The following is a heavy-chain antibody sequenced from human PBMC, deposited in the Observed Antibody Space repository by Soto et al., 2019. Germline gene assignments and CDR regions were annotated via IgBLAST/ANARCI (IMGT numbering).Heavy chain of an antibody. CDR3: AREGAYYDFWSGNGADY. CDR2: ISASGANT. D-gene: IGHD3-3*01. J-gene: IGHJ4*02. Sequence: GSLRLSCAASGVTFSTYAMTWVRQTPGKGLEWVSSISASGANTYYGDSVKGRFTISRDNSKNTLFLQMSSLTAEDTALYYCAREGAYYDFWSGNGADYWGQGTLLTVSS. V-gene: IGHV3-23*01. CDR1: GVTFSTYA.